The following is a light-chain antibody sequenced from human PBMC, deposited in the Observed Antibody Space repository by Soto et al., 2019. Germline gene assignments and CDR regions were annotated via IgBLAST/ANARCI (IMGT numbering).Light chain of an antibody. CDR3: QQYNSYSLT. CDR1: QSVSSW. J-gene: IGKJ1*01. V-gene: IGKV1-5*03. CDR2: QAS. Sequence: DIQMTQSPSTLSASVGDRVTITCWASQSVSSWLAWYQQKPGKAPKLLIYQASSLEGGVPSRFRGSGSGTKFTPTISSLQPDDFSTYFCQQYNSYSLTVGQGTK.